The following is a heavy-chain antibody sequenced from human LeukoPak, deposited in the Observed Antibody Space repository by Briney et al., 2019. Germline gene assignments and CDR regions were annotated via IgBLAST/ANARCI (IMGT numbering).Heavy chain of an antibody. CDR1: GGSISSYY. CDR3: ARWGGYYDSSGYPRGHAFDI. J-gene: IGHJ3*02. D-gene: IGHD3-22*01. Sequence: SETLSLTCTVSGGSISSYYWSWIRQPPGKGLEWIGYIYYSGSTNYNPSLKSRVTISVDTSRNQFSLKLSSVTAADTAVYYCARWGGYYDSSGYPRGHAFDIWGQGTMVTVSS. V-gene: IGHV4-59*01. CDR2: IYYSGST.